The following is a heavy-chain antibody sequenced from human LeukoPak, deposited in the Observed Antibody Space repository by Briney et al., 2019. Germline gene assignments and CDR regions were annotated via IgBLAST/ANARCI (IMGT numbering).Heavy chain of an antibody. Sequence: PGGSLRLSCAASGFTFSSYGMHWVRQAPGKGLEWVAVISYDGSNKYYADSVKGRFTISRDNSKNTLYLQMNSLRAEDTAVYYCAKFAVAGTFPHGAFDIWGQGTMVTVSS. D-gene: IGHD6-19*01. CDR2: ISYDGSNK. CDR3: AKFAVAGTFPHGAFDI. J-gene: IGHJ3*02. V-gene: IGHV3-30*18. CDR1: GFTFSSYG.